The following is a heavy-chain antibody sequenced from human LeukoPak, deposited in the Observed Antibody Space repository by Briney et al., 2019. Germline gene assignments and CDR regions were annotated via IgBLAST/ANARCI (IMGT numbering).Heavy chain of an antibody. V-gene: IGHV6-1*01. CDR1: GDSVSSQNGA. CDR2: TYYRSKWYN. D-gene: IGHD6-19*01. CDR3: ARDFGTTGWHTFDY. Sequence: SQTLSLTCVVSGDSVSSQNGAWNWIRQSPSRGLEWLGRTYYRSKWYNDYAESMEGRMTISQDTSKNQYSLHLNSVTPDDTAVYYSARDFGTTGWHTFDYWGQGTLVTVSS. J-gene: IGHJ4*02.